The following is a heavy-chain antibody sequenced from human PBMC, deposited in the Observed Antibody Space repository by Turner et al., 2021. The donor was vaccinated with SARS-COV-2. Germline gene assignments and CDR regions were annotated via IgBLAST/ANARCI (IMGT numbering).Heavy chain of an antibody. CDR3: ARDCSIPSCEA. J-gene: IGHJ5*02. CDR1: GFAFDNFG. D-gene: IGHD2-2*01. V-gene: IGHV3-21*01. Sequence: EVQLLESGGDLVQPGGSLRLSCVASGFAFDNFGMTWVRQAPGKGLEWVSSINGAGRFKYYADSVKGRFTISRDNAKNSLYLQMNSLRAEDTAVYYCARDCSIPSCEAWGQGTLVTVSS. CDR2: INGAGRFK.